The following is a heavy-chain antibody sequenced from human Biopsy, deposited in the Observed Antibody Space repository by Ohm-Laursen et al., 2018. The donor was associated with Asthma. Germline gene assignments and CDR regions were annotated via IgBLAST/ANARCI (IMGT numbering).Heavy chain of an antibody. V-gene: IGHV4-59*01. Sequence: GTLSLTCTVSPGSISDYYWNWIRQFPGKGLEWIGYVYSTGSARYNPSLKSRVTISVDTSINQVSLRLSSVTAADTAMYYCARATSTWSQSGPHYFDHWGQGALVTVSS. CDR1: PGSISDYY. J-gene: IGHJ4*02. CDR2: VYSTGSA. CDR3: ARATSTWSQSGPHYFDH. D-gene: IGHD6-13*01.